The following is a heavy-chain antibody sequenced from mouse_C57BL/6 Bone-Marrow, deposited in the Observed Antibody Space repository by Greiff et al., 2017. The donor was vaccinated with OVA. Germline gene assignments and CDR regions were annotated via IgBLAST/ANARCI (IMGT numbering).Heavy chain of an antibody. V-gene: IGHV14-3*01. CDR2: FYPASGNI. CDR3: ANDNYDCVAY. J-gene: IGHJ2*01. D-gene: IGHD1-1*01. Sequence: EVQLQQSVAELVRPGASVKLSCTASGFNITDSHMHWVKQRPEQGLEWIGWFYPASGNIKYAPNFQGKATMTADTSSITAYLQLSSLTSEDSAIYYCANDNYDCVAYWGQGTTRTVSS. CDR1: GFNITDSH.